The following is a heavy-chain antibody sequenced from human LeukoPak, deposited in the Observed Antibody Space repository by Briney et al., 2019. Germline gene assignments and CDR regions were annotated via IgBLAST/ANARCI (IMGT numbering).Heavy chain of an antibody. CDR3: ASVEIWGAFDI. CDR1: GFTFSSYA. V-gene: IGHV3-21*01. CDR2: ISSSSSYI. Sequence: GGSLRLSCAASGFTFSSYATSWVRQAPGKGLEWVSSISSSSSYIYYADSVKGRFTISRDNAKNSLYLQMNSLRAEDTAVYYCASVEIWGAFDIWGQGTMVTVSS. D-gene: IGHD7-27*01. J-gene: IGHJ3*02.